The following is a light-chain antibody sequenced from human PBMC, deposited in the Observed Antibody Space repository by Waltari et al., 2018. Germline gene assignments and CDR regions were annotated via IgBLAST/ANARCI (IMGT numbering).Light chain of an antibody. CDR1: QSIGNY. J-gene: IGKJ1*01. V-gene: IGKV1-39*01. CDR2: SAS. CDR3: QESYSSPPST. Sequence: DIQMTQSPSSLSAVVGDRVTITCRASQSIGNYLNWYQQNPGKAPQLLSYSASSLQRGVPSRFSGRGSGTEFSLTISGLQPDDFATYYCQESYSSPPSTFGQGTKVDIK.